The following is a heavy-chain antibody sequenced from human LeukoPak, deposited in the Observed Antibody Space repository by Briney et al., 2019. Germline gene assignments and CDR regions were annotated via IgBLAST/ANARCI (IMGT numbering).Heavy chain of an antibody. Sequence: SETLSLTCTVSGGSISSGGYYWSWIRQHPGKGLEWIGYIYYSGSTYYNPSLKSRVTISVDTSKNQFSLKLSSVTAADTAVYYCARVGDLSNPFDYWGQGTLVTVPS. D-gene: IGHD4-11*01. CDR3: ARVGDLSNPFDY. J-gene: IGHJ4*02. V-gene: IGHV4-31*03. CDR2: IYYSGST. CDR1: GGSISSGGYY.